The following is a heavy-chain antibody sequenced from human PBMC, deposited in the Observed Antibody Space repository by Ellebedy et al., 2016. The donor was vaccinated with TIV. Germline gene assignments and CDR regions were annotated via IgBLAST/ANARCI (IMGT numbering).Heavy chain of an antibody. V-gene: IGHV1-24*01. CDR3: ATGAAAGPPPSYDYGMDV. Sequence: AASVKVSCKVSGHTLTELSMHWVRQAPGKGLEWMGGVDPEDGDTIYAQKFQGRVIMTEDTSTDTAYMELNSLRSEDTAVYYCATGAAAGPPPSYDYGMDVWGQGTTVTVSS. CDR1: GHTLTELS. J-gene: IGHJ6*02. D-gene: IGHD6-13*01. CDR2: VDPEDGDT.